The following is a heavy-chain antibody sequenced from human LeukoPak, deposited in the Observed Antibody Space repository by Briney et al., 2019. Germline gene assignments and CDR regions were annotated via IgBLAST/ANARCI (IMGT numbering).Heavy chain of an antibody. J-gene: IGHJ4*02. Sequence: HPGGSLRLSCAASGFTFSSYAMSWVRQAPGKGLEWVSAISGSGGSTYYADSVKGRFTISRDNSKNTLYLQMNSLRAEDTAVYYCASKRRGGSSSWYLYYFDYWGQGTLVTVSS. V-gene: IGHV3-23*01. CDR1: GFTFSSYA. CDR3: ASKRRGGSSSWYLYYFDY. D-gene: IGHD6-13*01. CDR2: ISGSGGST.